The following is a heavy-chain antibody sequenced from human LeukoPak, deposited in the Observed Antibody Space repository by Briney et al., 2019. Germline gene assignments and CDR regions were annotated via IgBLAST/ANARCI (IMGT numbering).Heavy chain of an antibody. J-gene: IGHJ3*02. CDR1: GGTFSSYA. Sequence: VASVKVSCKASGGTFSSYAISWVRQAPGQGLEWMGGIIPIFGTANCAQKFQGRVTITADESTSTAYMELGSLRSEDTAVYYCARSYRVLWFGELLWGAFDIWGQGTMVTVSS. CDR3: ARSYRVLWFGELLWGAFDI. CDR2: IIPIFGTA. D-gene: IGHD3-10*01. V-gene: IGHV1-69*13.